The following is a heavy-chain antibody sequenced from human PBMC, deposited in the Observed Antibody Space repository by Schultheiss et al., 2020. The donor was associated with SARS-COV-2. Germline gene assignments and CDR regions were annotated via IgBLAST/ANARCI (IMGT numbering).Heavy chain of an antibody. Sequence: GGSLRLSCAASGFTFSSYWMSWVRQAPGKGLEWVANIKQDGSEKYYVDSVKGRFTISRDNSKNTLYLQMNSLRAEDTAVYYCARVSGYSYGDPYYYYYGMDAWGQGTTVTVSS. CDR1: GFTFSSYW. CDR3: ARVSGYSYGDPYYYYYGMDA. J-gene: IGHJ6*02. D-gene: IGHD5-18*01. CDR2: IKQDGSEK. V-gene: IGHV3-7*01.